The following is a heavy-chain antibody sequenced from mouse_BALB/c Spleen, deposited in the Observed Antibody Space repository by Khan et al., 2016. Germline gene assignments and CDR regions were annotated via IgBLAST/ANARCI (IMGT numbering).Heavy chain of an antibody. V-gene: IGHV8-12*01. J-gene: IGHJ3*01. CDR3: AADGSFAY. CDR2: IYWDDDK. D-gene: IGHD2-3*01. CDR1: GFSLSTSGMG. Sequence: QVTLKESGPGILQPSQTLSLTCSFSGFSLSTSGMGVSWIRQPSGKGLEWLAHIYWDDDKRYNPSLKSRLTISKATSSNQVFLKITSVDTADTATYYCAADGSFAYWGQGTLVTVSA.